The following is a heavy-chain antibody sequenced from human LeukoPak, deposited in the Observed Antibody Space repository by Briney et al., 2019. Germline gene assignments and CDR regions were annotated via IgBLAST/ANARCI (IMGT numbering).Heavy chain of an antibody. V-gene: IGHV3-23*01. CDR2: ISGSGGST. CDR3: AKDPGAYYDFWSGYHIYYYYYGMDV. CDR1: GFTVSSNY. Sequence: PGGSLRLSCAASGFTVSSNYMSWVRQAPGKGLEWVSAISGSGGSTYYADSVKGRFTISRDNSKNTLYLQMNSLRAEDTAVYYCAKDPGAYYDFWSGYHIYYYYYGMDVWGQGTTVTVSS. J-gene: IGHJ6*02. D-gene: IGHD3-3*01.